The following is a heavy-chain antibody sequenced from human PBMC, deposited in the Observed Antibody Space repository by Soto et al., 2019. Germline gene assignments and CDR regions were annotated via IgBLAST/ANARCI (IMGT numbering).Heavy chain of an antibody. CDR1: GGSISSSSYY. J-gene: IGHJ4*02. D-gene: IGHD3-22*01. Sequence: PSQTQSLTSTVSGGSISSSSYYWGWNQQPPGNGLEWIGSIYYSGRTYYNPSLKSRVTISVDTSKNQFSLKLSSVAAADTVVYYCGRQEYHSSGRSGYWGQGTLVTVPS. V-gene: IGHV4-39*01. CDR2: IYYSGRT. CDR3: GRQEYHSSGRSGY.